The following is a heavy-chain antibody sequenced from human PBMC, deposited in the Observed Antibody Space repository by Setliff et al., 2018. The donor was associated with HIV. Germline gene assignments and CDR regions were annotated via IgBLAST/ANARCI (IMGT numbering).Heavy chain of an antibody. J-gene: IGHJ4*02. V-gene: IGHV3-23*01. CDR2: IVGSGAGK. Sequence: GSLRPPCPASGFTFSSYAMSWVRQAAGKGLEGVSGIVGSGAGKYYADSVKGRFTISRDTSKNTLYLQMNSLRAEDTAIYYCARHPWERLWYFDYRGQGTLVTVSS. D-gene: IGHD1-1*01. CDR1: GFTFSSYA. CDR3: ARHPWERLWYFDY.